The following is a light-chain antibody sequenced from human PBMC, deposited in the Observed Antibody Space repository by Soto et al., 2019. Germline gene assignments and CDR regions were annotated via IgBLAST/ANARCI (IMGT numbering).Light chain of an antibody. V-gene: IGKV1-5*03. J-gene: IGKJ1*01. CDR2: KAS. CDR1: QSINAW. CDR3: QHYGGMWT. Sequence: DIQLTQSPSTLSASVGDRVTITCRASQSINAWLAWYQQKPGQAPNLLIYKASTLESGVPSRFSGSGSGTEFTLTISSLQPDDFATYYCQHYGGMWTFGQGTKVDIK.